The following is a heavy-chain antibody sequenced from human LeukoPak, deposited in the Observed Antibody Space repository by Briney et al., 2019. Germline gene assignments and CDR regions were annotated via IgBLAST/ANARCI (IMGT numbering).Heavy chain of an antibody. J-gene: IGHJ4*02. Sequence: PSETLSLTCTVSGDSITGSSYYWGWIRQPPGKGLEWIGRIYTSGSTNYNPSLKSRVTISVDKSKNQFSLKLSSVTAADTAVYYCARGLAAAGPYYFDYWGQGTLVTVSS. D-gene: IGHD6-13*01. CDR1: GDSITGSSYY. V-gene: IGHV4-61*05. CDR2: IYTSGST. CDR3: ARGLAAAGPYYFDY.